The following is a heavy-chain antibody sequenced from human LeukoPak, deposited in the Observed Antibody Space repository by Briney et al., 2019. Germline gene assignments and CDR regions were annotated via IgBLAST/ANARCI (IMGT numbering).Heavy chain of an antibody. D-gene: IGHD4-11*01. J-gene: IGHJ4*02. CDR2: INTNTGSP. V-gene: IGHV7-4-1*02. CDR3: AGDMTTATFDS. Sequence: ASVNVSCKASGYTFTRYAMHWVRQAPGQGLEWMGWINTNTGSPGYAQGFTGRFVFSLDTSVTTAYLQISSLKAEDTAVYYCAGDMTTATFDSWGQGTLVTVSS. CDR1: GYTFTRYA.